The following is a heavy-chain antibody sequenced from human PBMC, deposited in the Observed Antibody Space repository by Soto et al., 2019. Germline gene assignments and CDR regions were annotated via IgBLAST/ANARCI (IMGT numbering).Heavy chain of an antibody. D-gene: IGHD3-10*01. V-gene: IGHV1-69*13. CDR1: GVSFSGYA. Sequence: GASVKVSCKASGVSFSGYAFSWVRQAPGQGLEWMGGIMPLFGKPDYAQKFQGRVTITADESTSTTYMELSSLRSEDTAVYYCATAPGYYGSGVKECRYWGQGTLVTVSS. J-gene: IGHJ4*02. CDR2: IMPLFGKP. CDR3: ATAPGYYGSGVKECRY.